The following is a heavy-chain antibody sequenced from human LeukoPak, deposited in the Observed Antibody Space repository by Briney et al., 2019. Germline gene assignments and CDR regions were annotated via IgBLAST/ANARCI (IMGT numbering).Heavy chain of an antibody. CDR3: ARGLTVTTGYNYYYGMDV. CDR2: TYYRSKWFN. J-gene: IGHJ6*02. V-gene: IGHV6-1*01. Sequence: SQTLSLTCAISGDSVSSNTVAWNWIRQSPSRGLEWLGRTYYRSKWFNDYAVSVKSRITITPDTSKNQFSLQLNSVTPEDTAVYYCARGLTVTTGYNYYYGMDVWGQGTTVTVSS. CDR1: GDSVSSNTVA. D-gene: IGHD4-17*01.